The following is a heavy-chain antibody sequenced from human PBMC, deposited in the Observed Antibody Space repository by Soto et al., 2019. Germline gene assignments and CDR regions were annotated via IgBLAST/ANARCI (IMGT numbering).Heavy chain of an antibody. J-gene: IGHJ4*02. Sequence: LESGGGLVRPGGSLRLSCEVSGFHFGSYAMSWVRQAPGKGLEWVSLISSGSEYIYYAESVKARFTISRDNSKNTLYLELRGLRAGDTATYFCVKSPGYGDHFDYWGQGTPVTVTS. CDR1: GFHFGSYA. CDR2: ISSGSEYI. CDR3: VKSPGYGDHFDY. V-gene: IGHV3-23*01. D-gene: IGHD5-18*01.